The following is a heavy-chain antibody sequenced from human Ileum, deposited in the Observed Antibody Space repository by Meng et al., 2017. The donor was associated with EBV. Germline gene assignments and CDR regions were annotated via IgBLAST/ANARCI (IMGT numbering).Heavy chain of an antibody. V-gene: IGHV7-4-1*02. CDR1: GYSFNKFA. D-gene: IGHD2-15*01. CDR2: INTKTGDP. J-gene: IGHJ4*02. Sequence: LHLWQSGSKLNKPGASVKVSCKASGYSFNKFAINWVRQAPGQGLEWVGWINTKTGDPRYAQGFTGRFVFSLDTSVSTAYLQISSLKPEDTAVYYCVRDGRSINLLDYWGQGTLVTVSS. CDR3: VRDGRSINLLDY.